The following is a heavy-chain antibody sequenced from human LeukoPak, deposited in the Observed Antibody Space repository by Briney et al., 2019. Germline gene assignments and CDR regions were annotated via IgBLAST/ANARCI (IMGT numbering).Heavy chain of an antibody. CDR3: ARTFIDIGAFDI. Sequence: PSETLSLTCTVSGGSISSGGYYWSWIRQPPGKGLEWIGYIYHSGSTYYNLSLKSRVTISVDRSKNQFSLKLSSVTAADTAVYYCARTFIDIGAFDIWGQGTMVTVSS. D-gene: IGHD2-15*01. CDR2: IYHSGST. J-gene: IGHJ3*02. V-gene: IGHV4-30-2*01. CDR1: GGSISSGGYY.